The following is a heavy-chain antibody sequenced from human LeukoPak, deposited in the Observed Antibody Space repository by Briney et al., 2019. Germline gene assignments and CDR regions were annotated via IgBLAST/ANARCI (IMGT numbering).Heavy chain of an antibody. CDR3: ARDFTNYSGYEQFDY. D-gene: IGHD5-12*01. CDR2: ISAYNGNT. CDR1: GYTFTSYG. J-gene: IGHJ4*02. Sequence: GASVKVSCKASGYTFTSYGISWVRQAPGQGLEWMGWISAYNGNTNYAQKLQGRVTMTTDTSTSTAYMELRRLRSDDTAVYYCARDFTNYSGYEQFDYWGQGTLVTVSS. V-gene: IGHV1-18*04.